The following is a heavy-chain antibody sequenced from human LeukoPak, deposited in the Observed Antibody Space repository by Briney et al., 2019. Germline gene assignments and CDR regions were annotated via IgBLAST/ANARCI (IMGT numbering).Heavy chain of an antibody. Sequence: GGSLRLSCAASGFTVSSNYMSCVRQAPGKGLEWVSVIYSGGSTYYADSVKGRFTISRDNSKNTLYLQMNSLRAEDTAVYYCAREVRFGESHSYYYYYGMDVWGQGTTVTVSS. J-gene: IGHJ6*02. D-gene: IGHD3-10*01. CDR2: IYSGGST. CDR3: AREVRFGESHSYYYYYGMDV. V-gene: IGHV3-53*01. CDR1: GFTVSSNY.